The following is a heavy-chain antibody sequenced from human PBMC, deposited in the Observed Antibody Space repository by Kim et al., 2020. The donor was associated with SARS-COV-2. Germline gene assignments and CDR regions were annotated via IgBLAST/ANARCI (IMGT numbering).Heavy chain of an antibody. V-gene: IGHV3-21*01. D-gene: IGHD3-10*01. CDR2: ISSSSSYI. J-gene: IGHJ4*02. CDR3: ARGPMVRGVIFY. CDR1: GFTFSSYS. Sequence: GGSLRLSCAASGFTFSSYSMNWVRQAPGKGLEWVSSISSSSSYIYYADSVKGRFTISRDNAKNSLYLQMNSLRAEDTAVYYCARGPMVRGVIFYWGQGTLVTVSS.